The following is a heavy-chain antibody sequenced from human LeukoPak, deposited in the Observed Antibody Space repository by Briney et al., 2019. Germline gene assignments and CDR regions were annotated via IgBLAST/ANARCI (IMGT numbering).Heavy chain of an antibody. CDR1: GFTFNNYW. Sequence: PGGSLRLSCAASGFTFNNYWMSWVRQAPGKGLEWVANIKQDGSEKYYVDSVKGRFTISRDNAKNSLHLQMNSLRAEDTAVYYCARETGSDAFDYWGQGTLVTVSS. V-gene: IGHV3-7*04. J-gene: IGHJ4*02. D-gene: IGHD3-16*01. CDR2: IKQDGSEK. CDR3: ARETGSDAFDY.